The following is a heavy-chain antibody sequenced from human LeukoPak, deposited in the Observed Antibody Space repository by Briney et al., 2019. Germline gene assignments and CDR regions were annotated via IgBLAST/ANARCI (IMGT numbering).Heavy chain of an antibody. V-gene: IGHV4-30-4*08. CDR3: ARGGGGYSSSWYPYYDSSGYYAFDY. CDR1: GGSISSGDYY. D-gene: IGHD3-22*01. J-gene: IGHJ4*02. Sequence: SQTLSLTCTVSGGSISSGDYYWSWIRQPPGKGLEWIGYIYYSGSTYYNPSLKSRVTISVVTSKNQFSLKLSSVTAADTAVYYCARGGGGYSSSWYPYYDSSGYYAFDYWGQGTLVTVSS. CDR2: IYYSGST.